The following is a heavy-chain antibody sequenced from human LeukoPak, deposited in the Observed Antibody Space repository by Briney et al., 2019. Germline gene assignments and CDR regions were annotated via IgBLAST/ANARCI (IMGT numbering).Heavy chain of an antibody. CDR1: GFTFSSYG. D-gene: IGHD6-13*01. V-gene: IGHV3-30*18. J-gene: IGHJ1*01. CDR2: ISYDGSNK. Sequence: GGSLRLSCAASGFTFSSYGMHWVRQAPGKGLEWVAVISYDGSNKYYADSVKGRFTISRDNSKNTLYLQMNSLRAEDTAVYYCANSGQAGLVAAAPILEYFQHWGQGTLVTVSS. CDR3: ANSGQAGLVAAAPILEYFQH.